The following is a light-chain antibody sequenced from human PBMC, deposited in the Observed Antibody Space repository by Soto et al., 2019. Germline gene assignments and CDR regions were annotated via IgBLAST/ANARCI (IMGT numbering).Light chain of an antibody. CDR2: DAS. V-gene: IGKV1-5*01. CDR1: QSISSW. Sequence: DIQMTQSPSTLSASVGDRVTITCRASQSISSWLAWYQQKPGKAPKLLIYDASSLESGVPSRFSGSGSGTEFTLTIISLQPDDFATYYCQQYNSYSTFGQGTKVEI. CDR3: QQYNSYST. J-gene: IGKJ1*01.